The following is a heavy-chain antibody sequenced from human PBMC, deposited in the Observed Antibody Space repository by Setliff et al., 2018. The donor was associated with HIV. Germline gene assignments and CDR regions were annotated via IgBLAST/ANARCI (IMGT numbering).Heavy chain of an antibody. CDR2: IYQSGSI. V-gene: IGHV4-38-2*01. Sequence: PSETLSLTCAASGYSINSGFSRAWIRQPPGQGPQWIGSIYQSGSIYYNPSLQSRVTISVDSSKNQFSLNLFSVTAADTAVYSCARPRRVRSRAWYWFDIWGQGTLVTVSS. J-gene: IGHJ5*02. D-gene: IGHD6-19*01. CDR3: ARPRRVRSRAWYWFDI. CDR1: GYSINSGFS.